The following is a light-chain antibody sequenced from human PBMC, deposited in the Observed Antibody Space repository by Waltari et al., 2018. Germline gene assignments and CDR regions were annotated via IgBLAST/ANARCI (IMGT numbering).Light chain of an antibody. CDR3: QVWDSDRVV. CDR2: HDS. V-gene: IGLV3-21*02. J-gene: IGLJ2*01. CDR1: PTRTKN. Sequence: SYVLTQPPSVSVAPGQTATLACGADPTRTKNVNWYQQRPGQAPVLVVYHDSGRPSGIPERFSGSNSENTAILTITGVEAGDEADYYCQVWDSDRVVFGGGTKLTVL.